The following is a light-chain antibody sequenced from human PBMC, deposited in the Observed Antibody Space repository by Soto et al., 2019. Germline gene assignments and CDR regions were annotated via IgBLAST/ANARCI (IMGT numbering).Light chain of an antibody. CDR1: QSVTSNY. V-gene: IGKV3-20*01. CDR3: QQYAGSPWT. J-gene: IGKJ1*01. CDR2: GAS. Sequence: EIVLTQSPGTLSLSPGERATLSCRASQSVTSNYLAWYQQKPGQAPRFLISGASSRATGIPDRFSGSGSGTEFTLSISRLEPEDFAVYYCQQYAGSPWTCGQGTKVEIK.